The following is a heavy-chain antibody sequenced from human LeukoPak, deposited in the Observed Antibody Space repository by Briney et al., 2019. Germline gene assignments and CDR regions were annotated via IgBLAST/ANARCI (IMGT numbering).Heavy chain of an antibody. CDR3: ARGGRNELRFLEWLGVYMDV. Sequence: SVKVSCTASGGTFSSYAISWVRQAPGQGLEWMGGVIPIFGTANYAQKFQGRVTITADESTSTAYMELSSLRSEDTAVYYCARGGRNELRFLEWLGVYMDVWGKGTTVTVSS. V-gene: IGHV1-69*13. CDR2: VIPIFGTA. J-gene: IGHJ6*03. D-gene: IGHD3-3*01. CDR1: GGTFSSYA.